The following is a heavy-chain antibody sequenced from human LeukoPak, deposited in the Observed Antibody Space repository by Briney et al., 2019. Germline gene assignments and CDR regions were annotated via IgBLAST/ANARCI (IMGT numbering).Heavy chain of an antibody. CDR1: GGSISSSNW. J-gene: IGHJ6*03. V-gene: IGHV4-4*02. CDR3: ARRSYQLLYGYYYYYMDV. Sequence: SGTLSLTCAVSGGSISSSNWWSWVRQPPGKGLEWIGEIYHSGSTNYNPSLKSRVTISVDKSKNQFSLKLSSVTAADTAVYYCARRSYQLLYGYYYYYMDVWGKGTTVTVSS. D-gene: IGHD2-2*02. CDR2: IYHSGST.